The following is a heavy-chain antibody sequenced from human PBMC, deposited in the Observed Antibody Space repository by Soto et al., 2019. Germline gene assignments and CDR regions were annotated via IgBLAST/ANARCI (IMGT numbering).Heavy chain of an antibody. D-gene: IGHD3-22*01. Sequence: QVQLVQSGAEVKEPGASVKVSCKASGYTFTGYYMHWVRQAPGQGLEWMGWINPNSGGTNYAQKVQGRMTMTRDTSISTAYMELSRLRSDDTALYYCTSNYYDSSGYYYRDYWGQGTLVIVSS. CDR3: TSNYYDSSGYYYRDY. V-gene: IGHV1-2*02. CDR1: GYTFTGYY. CDR2: INPNSGGT. J-gene: IGHJ4*02.